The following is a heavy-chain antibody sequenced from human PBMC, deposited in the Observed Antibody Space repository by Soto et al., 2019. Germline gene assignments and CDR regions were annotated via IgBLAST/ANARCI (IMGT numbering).Heavy chain of an antibody. D-gene: IGHD3-10*01. CDR1: GGTFSSYT. Sequence: ASVKVSCKASGGTFSSYTISWVRQAPGQGLEWMGRIIPILGIANYAQKFQGRVTITADKSTSTAYMELSSLRSEDTAVYYCARDRMVRGVIGYYYYMDVWGKGTTVTVSS. CDR2: IIPILGIA. CDR3: ARDRMVRGVIGYYYYMDV. J-gene: IGHJ6*03. V-gene: IGHV1-69*04.